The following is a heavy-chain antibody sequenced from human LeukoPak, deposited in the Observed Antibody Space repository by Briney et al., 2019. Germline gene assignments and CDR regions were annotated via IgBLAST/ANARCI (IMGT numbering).Heavy chain of an antibody. V-gene: IGHV4-30-4*01. CDR2: VYYTGST. D-gene: IGHD2-15*01. J-gene: IGHJ4*02. Sequence: SETLSLTCTVSGGSVNSGDNYWSWIRQPPGKGPEWIGYVYYTGSTYYNPSLRTRVTISIDTSENLFSLKLTSVTAADTALYFCARVGYCSGGGCSFCYFDYWGQGALVTVSS. CDR1: GGSVNSGDNY. CDR3: ARVGYCSGGGCSFCYFDY.